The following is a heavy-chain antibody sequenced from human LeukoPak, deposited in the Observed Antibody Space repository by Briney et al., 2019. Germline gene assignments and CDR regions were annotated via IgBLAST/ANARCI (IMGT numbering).Heavy chain of an antibody. V-gene: IGHV4-31*03. Sequence: SQTLSLTCTVSGGSISSGGYYWSWIRQHPGKGLEWIAYIYYRGSTYYHPSLKGRVSMSIDTSQNQFSLKLNSVTAADTAVYYRARDRGNGRGWFDPWGQGTLVTVSS. J-gene: IGHJ5*02. CDR3: ARDRGNGRGWFDP. CDR2: IYYRGST. D-gene: IGHD2-8*01. CDR1: GGSISSGGYY.